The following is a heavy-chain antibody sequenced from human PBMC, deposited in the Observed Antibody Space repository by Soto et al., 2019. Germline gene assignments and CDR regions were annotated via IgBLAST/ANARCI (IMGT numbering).Heavy chain of an antibody. CDR2: IYYRGTT. J-gene: IGHJ4*02. V-gene: IGHV4-31*01. CDR3: ARATESHYFDY. Sequence: QVQLQESGPGLVKPSQTLSLTCTLSGASITSSGYYWSWIRLHPGECLEWIGYIYYRGTTYYNPSLKSPVTISTDTSKKEFSLTLTSVTAADTAVYYCARATESHYFDYWGRGILVTVTS. CDR1: GASITSSGYY.